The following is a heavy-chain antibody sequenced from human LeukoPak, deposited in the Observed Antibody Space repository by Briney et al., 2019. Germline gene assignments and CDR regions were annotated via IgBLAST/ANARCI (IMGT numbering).Heavy chain of an antibody. CDR1: GYTFTGHY. V-gene: IGHV1-2*02. CDR3: VRDGYSGGAFDI. Sequence: ASVKVSCKASGYTFTGHYMHWVLQAPGQGLEWMGWIYPKSGGTNYAQKFQSRVTMTRDTSITTAFMELNILKSDDTAVYYCVRDGYSGGAFDIWGQGIMVTVSS. J-gene: IGHJ3*02. CDR2: IYPKSGGT. D-gene: IGHD5-12*01.